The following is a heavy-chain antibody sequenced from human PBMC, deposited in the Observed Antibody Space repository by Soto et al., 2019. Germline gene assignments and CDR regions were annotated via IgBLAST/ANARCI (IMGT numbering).Heavy chain of an antibody. D-gene: IGHD2-21*02. V-gene: IGHV3-21*01. Sequence: VGSLRLACEASGFSFSTYSMHWVRQAPGKGLEWVSSIGRRSDIYYADSVKGRFTISRDNAKNSVSLQMNSLRDEDTAVYYCAREETAWPLAYGLDVWGQGTTVTVSS. CDR1: GFSFSTYS. J-gene: IGHJ6*02. CDR3: AREETAWPLAYGLDV. CDR2: IGRRSDI.